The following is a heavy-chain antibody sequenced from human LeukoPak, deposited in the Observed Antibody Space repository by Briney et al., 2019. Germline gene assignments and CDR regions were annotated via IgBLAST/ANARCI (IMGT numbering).Heavy chain of an antibody. V-gene: IGHV4-34*01. CDR2: INHSGST. D-gene: IGHD6-13*01. J-gene: IGHJ4*02. CDR1: GGSFSGYY. CDR3: ARLAYSSSWYPEYYFDY. Sequence: SETLSLTCAVYGGSFSGYYWSWIRQPPGKGLEWIGEINHSGSTNHNPSLKSRVTISVDTSKNQFSLKLSSVTAADTAVYYRARLAYSSSWYPEYYFDYWGQGTLLTVSS.